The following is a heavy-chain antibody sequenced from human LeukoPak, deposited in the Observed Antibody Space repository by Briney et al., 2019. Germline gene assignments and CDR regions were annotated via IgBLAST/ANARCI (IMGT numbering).Heavy chain of an antibody. Sequence: PSETLSLTCTVSGGSISNYYWSWVRQPPGKGLEWIGYIYYSGSTTYNPSLKSRVTISVDTSKNQFSLKLGSVTAADTAVYYCARVKAARFWFDPWGQGTLVTVSS. V-gene: IGHV4-59*01. CDR2: IYYSGST. D-gene: IGHD6-6*01. J-gene: IGHJ5*02. CDR3: ARVKAARFWFDP. CDR1: GGSISNYY.